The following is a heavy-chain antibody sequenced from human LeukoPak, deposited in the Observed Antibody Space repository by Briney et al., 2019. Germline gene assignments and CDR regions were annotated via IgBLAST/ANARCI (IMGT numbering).Heavy chain of an antibody. CDR2: FSSSGSTI. Sequence: GGSLRLSCAASGFLFRDYYMSWIRQAPGKGLEGVSYFSSSGSTIYYADSVKGRFTISRDNAKNSLYLQMNSLRAEDTAVYYCARDGLYYYDSSSIDYWGQGTLVTVSS. CDR3: ARDGLYYYDSSSIDY. J-gene: IGHJ4*02. V-gene: IGHV3-11*04. D-gene: IGHD3-22*01. CDR1: GFLFRDYY.